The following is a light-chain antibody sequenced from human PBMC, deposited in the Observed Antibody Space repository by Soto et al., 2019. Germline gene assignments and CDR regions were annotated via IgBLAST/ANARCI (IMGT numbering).Light chain of an antibody. CDR2: DAS. CDR1: QSVSSY. Sequence: EIVLTQSPATLSLSPGERATLSCRASQSVSSYLAWYQQKPGQAPRLLIYDASSRATGIPARFSGSGSGSDFTLTISSLVPGDFAVYYCQQRSNSFTFGPGTKVDIK. V-gene: IGKV3-11*01. J-gene: IGKJ3*01. CDR3: QQRSNSFT.